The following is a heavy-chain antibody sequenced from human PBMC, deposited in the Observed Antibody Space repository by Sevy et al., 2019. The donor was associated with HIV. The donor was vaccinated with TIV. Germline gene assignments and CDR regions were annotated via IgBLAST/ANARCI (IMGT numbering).Heavy chain of an antibody. D-gene: IGHD3-10*01. CDR1: GFTFSSYS. V-gene: IGHV3-21*01. CDR2: ISSSSSYI. J-gene: IGHJ3*02. CDR3: ARSGMGSGSYPDAFDI. Sequence: GGSLRLSCAASGFTFSSYSMNWVRQAPGKGLEWVSSISSSSSYIYYADSVKGRFTISRDNAKNSLYLQMNSLRAEDTAVYYCARSGMGSGSYPDAFDIWGQGTMVTVSS.